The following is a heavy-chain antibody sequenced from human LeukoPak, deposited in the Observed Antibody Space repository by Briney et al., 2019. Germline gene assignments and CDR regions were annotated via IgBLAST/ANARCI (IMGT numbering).Heavy chain of an antibody. Sequence: PGGSLRLSCAASGFSLTNYWMHWVRQAPGKGLVWVSRIRTDGHDTGYADSVKGRFTISRGNAENTLYLQINSLRDEDTAVYYCARDLVAGSGSLDYWGQGTLVTVSS. CDR3: ARDLVAGSGSLDY. D-gene: IGHD3-10*01. J-gene: IGHJ4*02. CDR1: GFSLTNYW. CDR2: IRTDGHDT. V-gene: IGHV3-74*01.